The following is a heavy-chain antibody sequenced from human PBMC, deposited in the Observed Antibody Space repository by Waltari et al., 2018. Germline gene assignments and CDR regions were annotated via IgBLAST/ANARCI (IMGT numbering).Heavy chain of an antibody. Sequence: QVQLVQSGAAVKKPGASVKVSCKASGYPFTGYHMHRVRPAPGQGLEWMGRINPNSGGTNYAQKFQGRVTMTRDTSISTAYMELSRLRSDDTAVYYCARDKSGYEMLVYWGQGTLVTVSS. CDR2: INPNSGGT. J-gene: IGHJ4*02. CDR1: GYPFTGYH. D-gene: IGHD5-12*01. CDR3: ARDKSGYEMLVY. V-gene: IGHV1-2*06.